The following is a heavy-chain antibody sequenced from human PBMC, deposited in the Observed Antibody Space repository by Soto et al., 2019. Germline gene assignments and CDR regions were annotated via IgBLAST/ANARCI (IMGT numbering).Heavy chain of an antibody. J-gene: IGHJ4*02. Sequence: QVQLVESGGGVVQPGRSLRLSCAASGFTFTNYPMHWVRQAPGKGLERVAVVSHDGINTDYADSVKGRFTISRDNSKNTLYLQLNSLRTEDTAVFYCAREKTVGGIRLDNGGQGTLVTVSS. D-gene: IGHD1-26*01. V-gene: IGHV3-30-3*01. CDR2: VSHDGINT. CDR1: GFTFTNYP. CDR3: AREKTVGGIRLDN.